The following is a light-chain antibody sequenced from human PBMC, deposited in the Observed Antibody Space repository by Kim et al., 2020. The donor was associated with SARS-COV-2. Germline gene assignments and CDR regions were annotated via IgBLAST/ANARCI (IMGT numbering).Light chain of an antibody. CDR1: SSNIGRNT. V-gene: IGLV1-44*01. CDR3: ASWDDSLNAGVV. CDR2: SND. Sequence: QSVLTQPPSASGTPGQRVTLSCSGSSSNIGRNTVNWYQQLPETAPKLLIHSNDQRPSGVPDRFSASKSGTSASLAISGLQSEDEADYYCASWDDSLNAGVVFGGGTQLTVL. J-gene: IGLJ3*02.